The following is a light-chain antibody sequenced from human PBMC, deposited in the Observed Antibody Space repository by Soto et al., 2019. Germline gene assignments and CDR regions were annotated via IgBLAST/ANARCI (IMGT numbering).Light chain of an antibody. CDR3: SSYTPSGTYV. J-gene: IGLJ1*01. V-gene: IGLV2-14*03. CDR1: SIDVGAYNA. CDR2: DVS. Sequence: QSALTQPASVSGSPGQSIAISCTGTSIDVGAYNAVSWYQHHPGKAPKLMIYDVSNRPSGVSDRFSGCKSGNTASLTISGLQPEDEADYYCSSYTPSGTYVFGTGTKVTVL.